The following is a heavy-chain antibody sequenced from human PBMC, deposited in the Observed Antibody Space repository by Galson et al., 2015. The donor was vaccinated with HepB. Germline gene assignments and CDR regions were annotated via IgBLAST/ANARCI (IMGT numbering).Heavy chain of an antibody. V-gene: IGHV1-69*13. CDR2: IIPIFGTA. CDR3: ARGSGYCSSTSCPHSDC. D-gene: IGHD2-2*01. Sequence: SVKVSCKASGGTFSSYAISWVRQAPGQGLEWMGGIIPIFGTANYAQKFQGRVTITADESTSTAYMELSSLRSEDTAVYYCARGSGYCSSTSCPHSDCWGQGTLVTVSS. CDR1: GGTFSSYA. J-gene: IGHJ4*02.